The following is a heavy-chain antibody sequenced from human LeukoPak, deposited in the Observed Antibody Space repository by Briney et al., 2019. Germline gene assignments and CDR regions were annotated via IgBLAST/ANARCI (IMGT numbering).Heavy chain of an antibody. V-gene: IGHV3-21*01. CDR3: ARDKTLWLVPFDY. CDR1: GFTFSSYS. Sequence: GGSLSLSCAASGFTFSSYSMNWVRQAPGKGLEWVSSISSSSSYIYYADSVKARFTISRDNANDPLYLQMNSLRAEDTAVYYCARDKTLWLVPFDYWGQGTLVTVSS. J-gene: IGHJ4*02. D-gene: IGHD6-19*01. CDR2: ISSSSSYI.